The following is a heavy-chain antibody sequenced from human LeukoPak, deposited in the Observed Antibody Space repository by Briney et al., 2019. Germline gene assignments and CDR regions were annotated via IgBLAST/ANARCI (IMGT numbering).Heavy chain of an antibody. CDR3: ARVGATRSADAFDI. D-gene: IGHD1-26*01. V-gene: IGHV3-11*01. Sequence: GGSLRLYCAASGFTFSDYYMSWIRQAPGKGLEWVSYISSSGSTIYYADSVKGRFTTSRDNAKNSLYLQMNSLRAEDTAVYYGARVGATRSADAFDIWGQGTMVTVSS. CDR1: GFTFSDYY. CDR2: ISSSGSTI. J-gene: IGHJ3*02.